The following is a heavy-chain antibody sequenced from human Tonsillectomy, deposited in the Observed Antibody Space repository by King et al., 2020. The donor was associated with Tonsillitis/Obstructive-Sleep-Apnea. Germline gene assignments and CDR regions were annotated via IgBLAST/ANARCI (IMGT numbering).Heavy chain of an antibody. V-gene: IGHV4-38-2*02. Sequence: QLQESGPGLVKPSETLSLTCTVSGYSISSAYYWGWLRQPPGKGLEWIGSLYHSGSTYYNTSLKSRVTISVDTSKNQFSLKLRSVTAADTAVYYCARSTGYYNPDAFDIWGQGTMVIVSS. CDR2: LYHSGST. D-gene: IGHD3-9*01. J-gene: IGHJ3*02. CDR1: GYSISSAYY. CDR3: ARSTGYYNPDAFDI.